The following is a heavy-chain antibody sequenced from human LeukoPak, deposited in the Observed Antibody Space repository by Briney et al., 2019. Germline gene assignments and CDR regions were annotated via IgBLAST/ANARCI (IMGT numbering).Heavy chain of an antibody. J-gene: IGHJ4*02. Sequence: GGSLRLSCAASGFILSDYNMNWVRQAPGKGLEWVSFITISGTYITYADSVKGRFTISRDDAKNSLYLQMNSLRAEDTAVYYCARDLSATARAYDYWGQGTLVTVSS. CDR1: GFILSDYN. V-gene: IGHV3-21*01. CDR3: ARDLSATARAYDY. D-gene: IGHD2-15*01. CDR2: ITISGTYI.